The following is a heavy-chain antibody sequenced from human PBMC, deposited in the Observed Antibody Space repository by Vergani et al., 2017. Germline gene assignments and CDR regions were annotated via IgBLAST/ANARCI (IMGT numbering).Heavy chain of an antibody. D-gene: IGHD6-6*01. CDR2: INPNSGGT. J-gene: IGHJ6*03. Sequence: QVQLVQSGAEVKKPGASVKVFYKASGYTFTGYYMHWVRQAPGQGLEWVGWINPNSGGTNYAQKFQGRVTMTRDTSISTAYMGLSRLRSDDTAVYYCARRIAARTPPYYYYYYYMDVWGKGTTVTVSS. CDR3: ARRIAARTPPYYYYYYYMDV. V-gene: IGHV1-2*02. CDR1: GYTFTGYY.